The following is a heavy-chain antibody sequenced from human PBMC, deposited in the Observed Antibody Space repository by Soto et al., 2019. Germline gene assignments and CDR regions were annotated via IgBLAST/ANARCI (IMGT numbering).Heavy chain of an antibody. CDR2: MNPNSGNT. V-gene: IGHV1-8*01. CDR3: ARGGGPSYYYYYGMDV. Sequence: GASVKVSCKASGYTFTSYDINWVRQATGQGLEWMGWMNPNSGNTGYAQKFQGRVTMTRNTSISTAYMELSSLRSEDTAVYYCARGGGPSYYYYYGMDVWGQGTTVTVSS. J-gene: IGHJ6*02. CDR1: GYTFTSYD.